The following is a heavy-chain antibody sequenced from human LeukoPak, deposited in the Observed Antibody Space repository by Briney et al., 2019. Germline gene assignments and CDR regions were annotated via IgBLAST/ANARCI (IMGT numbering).Heavy chain of an antibody. CDR2: ISGSGGST. V-gene: IGHV3-23*01. CDR1: GFTFSSYA. CDR3: AKIVRFLEWDFDY. D-gene: IGHD3-3*01. J-gene: IGHJ4*02. Sequence: GGSLRLSCAASGFTFSSYAMNWVRQAPGKGLEWVSTISGSGGSTYYADSVKGQFTISRDNSKNTLFLQMNSLRAEDTAVYYCAKIVRFLEWDFDYWGQGTLVTVSS.